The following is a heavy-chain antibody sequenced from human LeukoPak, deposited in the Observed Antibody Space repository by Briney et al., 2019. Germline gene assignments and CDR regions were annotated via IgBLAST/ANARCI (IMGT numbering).Heavy chain of an antibody. Sequence: SETLSLTRAVSGYSISSGYYWGWLRQPPAKGLEWIGTIYHSETTYYNPSLKSRVTISVDRSKNQFSLKLSSVTAADTAVYYCARGWSYPYYFDYWGQGTLVTVSS. D-gene: IGHD1-26*01. CDR2: IYHSETT. CDR1: GYSISSGYY. V-gene: IGHV4-38-2*01. CDR3: ARGWSYPYYFDY. J-gene: IGHJ4*02.